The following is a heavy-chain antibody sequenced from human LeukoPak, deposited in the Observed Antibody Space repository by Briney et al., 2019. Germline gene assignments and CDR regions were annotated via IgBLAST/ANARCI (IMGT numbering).Heavy chain of an antibody. Sequence: GASVKVSCKASGYTFTSYGISWVRQAPGQGLEWMGWISAYNGNTNYAQKLQGRVTMTTDTSTSTAYMELRSLRSDDTAVYYCARWEDYDVWSGSFDYWGQGTLVTVSS. J-gene: IGHJ4*02. CDR1: GYTFTSYG. V-gene: IGHV1-18*01. D-gene: IGHD3-3*01. CDR2: ISAYNGNT. CDR3: ARWEDYDVWSGSFDY.